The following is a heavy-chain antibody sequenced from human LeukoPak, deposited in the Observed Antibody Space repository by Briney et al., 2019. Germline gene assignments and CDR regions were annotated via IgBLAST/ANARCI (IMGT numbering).Heavy chain of an antibody. CDR1: GFTFSSYG. Sequence: PGGSLRLSCAASGFTFSSYGMHWVRQAPGKGLEWVAVISYDGSNKYYADSVKGRFTISRDNSKNTLYLQMNGLRAEDTAVYYCAKGHIAYSSSSRFDYWGQGTLVTVSS. CDR3: AKGHIAYSSSSRFDY. D-gene: IGHD6-6*01. J-gene: IGHJ4*02. V-gene: IGHV3-30*18. CDR2: ISYDGSNK.